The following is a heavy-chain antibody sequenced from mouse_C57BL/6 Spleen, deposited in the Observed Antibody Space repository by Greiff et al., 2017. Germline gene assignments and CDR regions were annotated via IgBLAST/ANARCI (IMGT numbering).Heavy chain of an antibody. CDR3: ARDERNFGSRIPFAY. J-gene: IGHJ3*01. CDR2: ISYDGSN. Sequence: EVHLVESGPGLVKPSQSLSLTCSVTGYSITSGYYWNWIRQFPGNKLEWMGYISYDGSNNYNPSLKNRISITRDTSKNQFFLKLNSVTTEDTATYYCARDERNFGSRIPFAYWGQGTLVTVSA. V-gene: IGHV3-6*01. D-gene: IGHD1-1*01. CDR1: GYSITSGYY.